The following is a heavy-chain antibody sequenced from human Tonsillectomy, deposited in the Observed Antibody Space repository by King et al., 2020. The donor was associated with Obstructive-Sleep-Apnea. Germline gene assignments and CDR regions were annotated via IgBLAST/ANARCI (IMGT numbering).Heavy chain of an antibody. J-gene: IGHJ4*02. Sequence: TLKESGPTLVKPTQTLTLTCTFSWFSLSTSGVGVGWIRQPPGKALEWLALIYWNDAKLYSPSLKSRLTITKDTPKNQVVLTMTNMDPVDTATYYCAHLTYSSGPYYFDYWGQGTLVTVSS. D-gene: IGHD6-19*01. CDR3: AHLTYSSGPYYFDY. CDR2: IYWNDAK. V-gene: IGHV2-5*01. CDR1: WFSLSTSGVG.